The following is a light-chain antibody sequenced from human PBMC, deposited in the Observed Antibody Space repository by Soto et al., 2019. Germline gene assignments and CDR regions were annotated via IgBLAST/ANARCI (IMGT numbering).Light chain of an antibody. CDR2: GAS. CDR1: QSVSYFY. Sequence: EIVLTQSPGTLSLSPGESATLSCRASQSVSYFYLAWYQQKPGQAPRLLMYGASNRATGIPDRFSGSGSGTDFTLTINRLEPEDFAVYYCQHFGNSQFTFGPGTKVDIK. J-gene: IGKJ3*01. V-gene: IGKV3-20*01. CDR3: QHFGNSQFT.